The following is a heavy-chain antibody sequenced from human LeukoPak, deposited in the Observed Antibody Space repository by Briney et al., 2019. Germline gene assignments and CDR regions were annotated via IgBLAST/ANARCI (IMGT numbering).Heavy chain of an antibody. J-gene: IGHJ6*03. CDR2: IRHDESNK. Sequence: GGSLRLSCAASGFTFSSYGMHWVRQAPGKGLEWVAFIRHDESNKYYADSVKGRFTISRDNSKNTLYLQMNSLRPEDTAVYYCAKLDGAQYYYYYYMDVWGKGTTVTVSS. D-gene: IGHD3-10*01. CDR1: GFTFSSYG. V-gene: IGHV3-30*02. CDR3: AKLDGAQYYYYYYMDV.